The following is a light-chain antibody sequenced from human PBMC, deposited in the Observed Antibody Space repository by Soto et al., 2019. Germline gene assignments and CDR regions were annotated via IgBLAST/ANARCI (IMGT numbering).Light chain of an antibody. CDR2: EVS. CDR3: SSYTTIKTVV. Sequence: QSALTQPASVSGFPGQSIIISCTGTSSDVGGYDYVSWYQQHPGKAPKLIIFEVSNRPSGISDRFSGFKSANTAYLTISGVQPEDEADYHCSSYTTIKTVVFGGGTQLTVL. V-gene: IGLV2-14*01. CDR1: SSDVGGYDY. J-gene: IGLJ2*01.